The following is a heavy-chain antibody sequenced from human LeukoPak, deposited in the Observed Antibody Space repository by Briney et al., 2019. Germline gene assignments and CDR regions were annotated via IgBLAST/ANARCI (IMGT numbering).Heavy chain of an antibody. CDR1: GGSISSSNW. V-gene: IGHV4-4*02. J-gene: IGHJ5*02. CDR2: INHSGST. Sequence: PSETLSLTCAVSGGSISSSNWWSWVRQPPGKGLEWIGEINHSGSTNYNPSLKSRVTISVDTSKNQFSLELTSVTAADTAVYYCARRSYGVPFDPWGQGILVTVSS. CDR3: ARRSYGVPFDP. D-gene: IGHD3-10*01.